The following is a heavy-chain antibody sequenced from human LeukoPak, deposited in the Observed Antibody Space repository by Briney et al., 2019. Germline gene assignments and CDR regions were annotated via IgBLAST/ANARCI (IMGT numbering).Heavy chain of an antibody. CDR2: ISYSGST. CDR3: ARSPKGRDDILTEPFDY. Sequence: SETLSLTCTVSGGSISSYYWSWIRQPPGTGLEWIGHISYSGSTNYNPSLKSRVTILVDTSKDQFSLKLSSVTAADTAVYYCARSPKGRDDILTEPFDYWGQGTLVTVSS. D-gene: IGHD3-9*01. V-gene: IGHV4-59*12. J-gene: IGHJ4*02. CDR1: GGSISSYY.